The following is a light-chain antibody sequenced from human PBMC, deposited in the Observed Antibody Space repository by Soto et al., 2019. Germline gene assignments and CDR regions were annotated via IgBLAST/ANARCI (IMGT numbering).Light chain of an antibody. J-gene: IGLJ1*01. CDR3: AAWDDSLNGYV. Sequence: QSVLTQPPSASGTPGQRLSIFCSGSSSNIGGNTVNWYQQVPGTAPKLLIYSEDQRPSGVPDRFSGSKSATSASLAISGLQSGDEADYYCAAWDDSLNGYVFGTGTKVTVL. V-gene: IGLV1-44*01. CDR1: SSNIGGNT. CDR2: SED.